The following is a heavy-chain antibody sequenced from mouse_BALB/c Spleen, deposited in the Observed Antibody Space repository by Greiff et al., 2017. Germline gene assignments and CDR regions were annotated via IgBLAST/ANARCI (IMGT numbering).Heavy chain of an antibody. CDR2: ISSGSSNI. V-gene: IGHV5-17*02. CDR3: ARSITTVVDWYFDV. J-gene: IGHJ1*01. CDR1: GFTFSSFG. Sequence: EVQLVESGGGLVQPGGSRKLSCAASGFTFSSFGMHWVRQAPVKGLEWVAYISSGSSNIYYADTVKGRFTISRDNPKNTLFLQMTSLRSEDTAMYYCARSITTVVDWYFDVWGAGTTVTVSS. D-gene: IGHD1-1*01.